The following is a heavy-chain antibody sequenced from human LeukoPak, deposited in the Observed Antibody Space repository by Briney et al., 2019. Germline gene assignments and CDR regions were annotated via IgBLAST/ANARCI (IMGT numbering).Heavy chain of an antibody. CDR2: VYTSGSI. V-gene: IGHV4-4*07. D-gene: IGHD2-15*01. J-gene: IGHJ4*02. CDR1: GASISSYY. Sequence: SETLSLTCTVSGASISSYYWSWIRQPAERGLEWIGRVYTSGSIDYNPSLESRVTISVDRSKNQFFLKLGSVTAADTAIYYCAGRDYWGQGTLVTVSS. CDR3: AGRDY.